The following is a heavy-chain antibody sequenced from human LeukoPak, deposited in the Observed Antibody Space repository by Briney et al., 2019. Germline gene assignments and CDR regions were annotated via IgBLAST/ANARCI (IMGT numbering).Heavy chain of an antibody. CDR1: GYTFTSYG. D-gene: IGHD3-9*01. Sequence: ASVKVSCKASGYTFTSYGISWVRQAPGQGLELMGWISAYNGNTNYAQKLQGRVTMTTDTSTSTAYMELRSLRSDDTAVYYCAREVPTTSYDILTGYYNPNFDYWGQGTLVTVSS. J-gene: IGHJ4*02. CDR3: AREVPTTSYDILTGYYNPNFDY. CDR2: ISAYNGNT. V-gene: IGHV1-18*01.